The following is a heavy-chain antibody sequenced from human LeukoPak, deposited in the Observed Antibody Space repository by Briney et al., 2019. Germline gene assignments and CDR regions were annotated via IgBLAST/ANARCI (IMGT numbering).Heavy chain of an antibody. CDR2: IYYSGST. Sequence: PSETLSLTCTVSGGSISSYYWSWIRQPPGKGLEWIAYIYYSGSTNYNPSLKSRVTISVDASKNQFSLNLTSVTAADTAVYFCARDLGGYPFFMDVWGRGTTVIVSS. D-gene: IGHD2-15*01. CDR3: ARDLGGYPFFMDV. J-gene: IGHJ6*03. V-gene: IGHV4-59*12. CDR1: GGSISSYY.